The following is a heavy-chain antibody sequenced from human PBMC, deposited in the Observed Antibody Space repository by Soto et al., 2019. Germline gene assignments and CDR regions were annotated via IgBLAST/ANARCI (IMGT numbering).Heavy chain of an antibody. CDR2: VYHDGRNT. V-gene: IGHV3-30*03. CDR1: GFTFSDYA. D-gene: IGHD6-19*01. Sequence: VQLVESGGGVVQPGRSLRLSCAASGFTFSDYAMHWVRQAPGKGLEWVAVVYHDGRNTHYAASVKGRFTISRDSSNTTVPLEVTSLRAEDTAVYYCARGGRQWLVTSDFNYWGQGALVTVSS. CDR3: ARGGRQWLVTSDFNY. J-gene: IGHJ4*02.